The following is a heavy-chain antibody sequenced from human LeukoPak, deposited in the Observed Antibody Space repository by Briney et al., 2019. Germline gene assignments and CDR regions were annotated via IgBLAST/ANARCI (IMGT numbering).Heavy chain of an antibody. CDR3: ARNTAMEYYYMDV. Sequence: SETLSPTCTVSGGSISSYYWSWIRQPPGKGLEWIGYIYYSGSTNYNPSLKSRVTISVDTSKNQFSLKLSSVTAADTAVYYCARNTAMEYYYMDVWGKGTTVTVSS. CDR1: GGSISSYY. V-gene: IGHV4-59*01. D-gene: IGHD5-18*01. J-gene: IGHJ6*03. CDR2: IYYSGST.